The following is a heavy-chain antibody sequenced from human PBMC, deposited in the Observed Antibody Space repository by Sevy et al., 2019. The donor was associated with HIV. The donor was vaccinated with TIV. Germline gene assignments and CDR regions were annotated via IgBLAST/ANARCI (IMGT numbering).Heavy chain of an antibody. Sequence: GGSLRLSCAASGFTFSSYGMHWVRQAPGKGLEWVAVISYDGSNKYYADSVKGRFTISRDNSKKTLYLQMNSLRAEDIAFYYCAQYYDSQGYWGQGTLVTVSS. CDR3: AQYYDSQGY. CDR1: GFTFSSYG. V-gene: IGHV3-30*18. CDR2: ISYDGSNK. D-gene: IGHD3-3*01. J-gene: IGHJ4*02.